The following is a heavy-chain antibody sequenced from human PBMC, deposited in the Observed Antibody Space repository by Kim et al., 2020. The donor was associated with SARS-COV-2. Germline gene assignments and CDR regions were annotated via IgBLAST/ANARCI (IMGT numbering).Heavy chain of an antibody. CDR2: ISYDGSNK. CDR3: ARDEAPYGSVIALYY. Sequence: GGSLRLSCAASGFTFSSYAMHWVRQAPGKGLEWVAVISYDGSNKYYAASVKGRFTISRDNSKNTLYLQMNSLRAEDTAVYYCARDEAPYGSVIALYYWG. J-gene: IGHJ4*01. D-gene: IGHD3-10*01. CDR1: GFTFSSYA. V-gene: IGHV3-30*04.